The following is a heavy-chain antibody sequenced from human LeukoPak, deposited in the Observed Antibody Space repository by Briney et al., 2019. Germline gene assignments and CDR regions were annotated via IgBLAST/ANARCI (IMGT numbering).Heavy chain of an antibody. Sequence: ASVKLSCTASGYTFSSHGISWVRQAPGQGLEWMGFVSGFNGKTNYAQNLQGRVTMTTDTSTSTAYMELRGLTSDDTAVYDCARDGVSAYDSSDWFDPWGQGTLVTVSS. CDR3: ARDGVSAYDSSDWFDP. D-gene: IGHD5-12*01. CDR2: VSGFNGKT. V-gene: IGHV1-18*01. J-gene: IGHJ5*02. CDR1: GYTFSSHG.